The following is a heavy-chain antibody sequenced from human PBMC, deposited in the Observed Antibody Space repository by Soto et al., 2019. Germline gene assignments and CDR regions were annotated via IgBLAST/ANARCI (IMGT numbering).Heavy chain of an antibody. J-gene: IGHJ5*02. V-gene: IGHV3-7*01. CDR3: ARVAGLAGHH. D-gene: IGHD6-19*01. CDR2: IKQDGSDK. CDR1: GFTFSGYW. Sequence: EVQLVESGGGLVQPGGSLRLSCTASGFTFSGYWMSWVRQAPGKGLEWVANIKQDGSDKYYVDSVKGRFTISRDNAKNSLYLQMNSLRAEDTAVYYCARVAGLAGHHLGQGTLVTVSS.